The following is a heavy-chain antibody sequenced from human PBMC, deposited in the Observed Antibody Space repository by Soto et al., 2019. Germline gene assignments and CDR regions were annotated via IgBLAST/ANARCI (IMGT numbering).Heavy chain of an antibody. Sequence: XEVLRLSCAASGFTFSSYAMSWVRQAPGKGLEWVSAISGSGGSTYYADSVKGRFTISRDNSKNTLYLQMNSLRAEDTAVYYCAKGHLKGGLAYWGQGTLVTVSS. V-gene: IGHV3-23*01. CDR3: AKGHLKGGLAY. J-gene: IGHJ4*02. CDR2: ISGSGGST. CDR1: GFTFSSYA. D-gene: IGHD3-16*01.